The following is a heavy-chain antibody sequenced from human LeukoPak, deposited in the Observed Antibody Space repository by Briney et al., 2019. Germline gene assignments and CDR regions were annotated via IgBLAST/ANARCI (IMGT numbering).Heavy chain of an antibody. V-gene: IGHV5-51*01. CDR2: IYPDDSDT. D-gene: IGHD2-21*02. CDR3: ARFRCGGDCHSDF. J-gene: IGHJ4*02. CDR1: GYTFNNYW. Sequence: GESLQISCQGSGYTFNNYWIGWVRQLPGKGLEWMGIIYPDDSDTRYSPSFQGQVTISADKSISTAFLQWDSLKASDTAIYYCARFRCGGDCHSDFWGQGTLVTVAS.